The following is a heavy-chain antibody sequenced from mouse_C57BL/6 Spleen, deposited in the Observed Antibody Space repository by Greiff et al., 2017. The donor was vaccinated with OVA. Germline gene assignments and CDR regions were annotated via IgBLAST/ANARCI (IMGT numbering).Heavy chain of an antibody. Sequence: EVKLVESEGGLVQPGSSMKLSCTASGFTFSDYYMAWVRQVPEKGLEWVANINYDGSSTYYLDSLKSRFIISRDNAKNILYLQMSSLKSEDTATYYCARDEGKYYGSRGGFDVWGTGTTVTVSS. D-gene: IGHD1-1*01. CDR2: INYDGSST. J-gene: IGHJ1*03. CDR3: ARDEGKYYGSRGGFDV. CDR1: GFTFSDYY. V-gene: IGHV5-16*01.